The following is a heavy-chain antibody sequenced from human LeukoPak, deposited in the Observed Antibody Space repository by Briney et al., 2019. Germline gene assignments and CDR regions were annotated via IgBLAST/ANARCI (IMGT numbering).Heavy chain of an antibody. Sequence: GGSLRLSCVASRFTFDNYAIHWVRQVPGKGLEWVSGINWNNGFIAYADSTEGRFTISRDNAKNSLYLQMNSLRAEDTAVYYCARVAPYSSSWYGGSNYYYMDVWGKGTTVTVSS. CDR3: ARVAPYSSSWYGGSNYYYMDV. CDR1: RFTFDNYA. CDR2: INWNNGFI. D-gene: IGHD6-13*01. J-gene: IGHJ6*03. V-gene: IGHV3-9*01.